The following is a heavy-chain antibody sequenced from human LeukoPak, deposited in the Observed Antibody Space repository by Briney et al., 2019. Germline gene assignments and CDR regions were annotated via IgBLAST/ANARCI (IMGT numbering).Heavy chain of an antibody. CDR2: IYHSGNT. D-gene: IGHD3-16*02. CDR1: GYSISSGYY. Sequence: SETLSLTCTVSGYSISSGYYWGWIRQPPGKGLEWIGSIYHSGNTYYNPSLKSRVTISVDTSKNQFSLKLSSVTAADTAVYYCARVAYYDYVWGSYRRTLYYFDYWGQGTLVTVSS. V-gene: IGHV4-38-2*02. CDR3: ARVAYYDYVWGSYRRTLYYFDY. J-gene: IGHJ4*02.